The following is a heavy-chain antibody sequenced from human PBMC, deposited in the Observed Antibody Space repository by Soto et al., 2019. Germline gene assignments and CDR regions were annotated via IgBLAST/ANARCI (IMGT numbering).Heavy chain of an antibody. Sequence: LRLSCAASGFTFSTYTIHWVRQAPGKGLEWVALISYDGSNKYYADSVKGRFTISRDNSKNTLYLQIDSLRAGDTAVYFCARGSQYYYDGSGPLDCWGQGTLVTVSS. J-gene: IGHJ4*02. CDR2: ISYDGSNK. V-gene: IGHV3-30-3*01. CDR3: ARGSQYYYDGSGPLDC. D-gene: IGHD3-22*01. CDR1: GFTFSTYT.